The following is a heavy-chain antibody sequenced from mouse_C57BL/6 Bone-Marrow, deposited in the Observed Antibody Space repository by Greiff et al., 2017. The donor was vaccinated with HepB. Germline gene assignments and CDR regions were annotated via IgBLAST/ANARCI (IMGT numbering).Heavy chain of an antibody. CDR2: ISDGGSYT. J-gene: IGHJ4*01. V-gene: IGHV5-4*01. CDR3: ARDGRYAMDY. CDR1: GFTFSSYA. Sequence: EVQRVESGGGIVKPGGSLKLSCAASGFTFSSYAMSWVRQTPEKRLEWVATISDGGSYTYYPDNVKGRFTISRDNAKNNLYLQMSHLKSEDTAMYYCARDGRYAMDYWGQGTSVTVSS.